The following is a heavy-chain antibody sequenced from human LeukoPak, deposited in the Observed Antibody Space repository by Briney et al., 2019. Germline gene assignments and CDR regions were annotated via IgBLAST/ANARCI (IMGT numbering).Heavy chain of an antibody. CDR1: GFTFSGFG. Sequence: PGGSLRLSCAASGFTFSGFGMSWVRQAPGKGLEWVSTISGSGGIIDYADSVKGRFTFSRDNSRNMVYLQMNSLRAEDTAVYYCAKDETGAFDYWGQGTLVTVSS. CDR2: ISGSGGII. V-gene: IGHV3-23*01. CDR3: AKDETGAFDY. J-gene: IGHJ4*02. D-gene: IGHD3-10*01.